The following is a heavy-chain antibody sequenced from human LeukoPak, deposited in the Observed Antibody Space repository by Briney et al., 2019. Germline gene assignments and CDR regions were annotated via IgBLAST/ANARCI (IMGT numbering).Heavy chain of an antibody. CDR2: ISSSSSYI. J-gene: IGHJ4*02. Sequence: KPGGSLRLSCAASGFTFSSYSMNWVRQAPGKGLEWVSSISSSSSYIYYADSVKGRFTISRDNAKNSLYLQMNSLRAEDTAVYYCARGGSYSTTFDYWGQGTLVTVSS. CDR1: GFTFSSYS. CDR3: ARGGSYSTTFDY. V-gene: IGHV3-21*01. D-gene: IGHD1-26*01.